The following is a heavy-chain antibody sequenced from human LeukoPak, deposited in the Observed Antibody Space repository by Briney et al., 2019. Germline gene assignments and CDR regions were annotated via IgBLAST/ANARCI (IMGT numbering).Heavy chain of an antibody. Sequence: SETLSLTCSVSGASISSYYWSWIRQPAGKGLEWIGRIYTSANSIYNPPLKSRVTMSVDTSKNQFSLNLRSVTAADTAVYYCARGYSGDCEYFHQWGQGTLVTVSS. D-gene: IGHD2-21*02. CDR1: GASISSYY. CDR3: ARGYSGDCEYFHQ. J-gene: IGHJ1*01. CDR2: IYTSANS. V-gene: IGHV4-4*07.